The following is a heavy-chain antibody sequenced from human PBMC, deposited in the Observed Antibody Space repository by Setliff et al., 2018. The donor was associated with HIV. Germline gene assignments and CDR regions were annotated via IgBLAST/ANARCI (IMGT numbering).Heavy chain of an antibody. D-gene: IGHD1-26*01. CDR1: GYSFSNYA. J-gene: IGHJ4*02. V-gene: IGHV1-3*01. CDR2: INGGNAIT. CDR3: ARAGYLLHYFDS. Sequence: ASVKVSCKASGYSFSNYAIHWVRQAPGQGLEWMGWINGGNAITKFSQKFQGRVTFTRDTSASTAYMELSSPRSEDTAVHYCARAGYLLHYFDSWGQGTLVTVSS.